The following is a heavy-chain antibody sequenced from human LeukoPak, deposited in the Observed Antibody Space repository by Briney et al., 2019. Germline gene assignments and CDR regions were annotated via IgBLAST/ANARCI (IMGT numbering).Heavy chain of an antibody. Sequence: SVKVSCKASGGTFSSYAISWVRQAPGQGLEWMGGIIPIFGIANYAQKFQGRVTITADESTSTAYMELSSLRSEDTAVYYCASNQWDYYDSSGYYHFDYWGQGTLVTVSS. CDR1: GGTFSSYA. D-gene: IGHD3-22*01. V-gene: IGHV1-69*13. J-gene: IGHJ4*02. CDR2: IIPIFGIA. CDR3: ASNQWDYYDSSGYYHFDY.